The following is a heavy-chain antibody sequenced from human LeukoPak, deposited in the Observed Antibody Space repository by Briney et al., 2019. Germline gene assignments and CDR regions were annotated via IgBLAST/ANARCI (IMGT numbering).Heavy chain of an antibody. Sequence: DPSETLSLTCTVSGGSISSSTYYWGWVRQPPGKGLEWIGSINYSGSTYYNPSLKSRVTISVDTSKNQFSLKLSSVTAADTAVYYCARHVVALRIRREFDYWGQGTPVTVSS. CDR1: GGSISSSTYY. J-gene: IGHJ4*02. V-gene: IGHV4-39*01. CDR2: INYSGST. D-gene: IGHD3-3*02. CDR3: ARHVVALRIRREFDY.